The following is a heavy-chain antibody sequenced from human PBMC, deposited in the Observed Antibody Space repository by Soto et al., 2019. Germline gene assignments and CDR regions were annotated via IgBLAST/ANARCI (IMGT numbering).Heavy chain of an antibody. V-gene: IGHV3-74*03. D-gene: IGHD1-1*01. CDR1: GFTFTHYR. CDR2: INSDGARI. J-gene: IGHJ4*02. Sequence: EVPLVESGGGFVQPGGSLRLSCAASGFTFTHYRIHWVRQPPGKGLEWVGRINSDGARIEYGDSVKGRFTISRDNAHNMVFLQMNSLTDEDSGVYFCVRAGDWNYVQDFWGQGTLVSVSS. CDR3: VRAGDWNYVQDF.